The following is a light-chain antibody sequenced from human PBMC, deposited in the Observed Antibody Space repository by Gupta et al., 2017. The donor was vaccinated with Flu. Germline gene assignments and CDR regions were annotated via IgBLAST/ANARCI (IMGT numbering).Light chain of an antibody. V-gene: IGKV3-15*01. Sequence: EIVMTQSPATLSVSPGERATLSCRASLSVSSNLAWYQQKPGQAPRLLIYGASRATGIPARFSGSGSGTEFTLTISSLQSEDFAVYYCQQYNNWPLYSFGQGTKLEIK. J-gene: IGKJ2*03. CDR3: QQYNNWPLYS. CDR1: LSVSSN. CDR2: GA.